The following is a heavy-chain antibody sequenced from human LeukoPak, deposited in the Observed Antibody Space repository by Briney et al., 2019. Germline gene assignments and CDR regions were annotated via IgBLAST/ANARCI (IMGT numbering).Heavy chain of an antibody. CDR1: GFTVSSNF. J-gene: IGHJ4*02. CDR2: ISSSSYI. D-gene: IGHD4-17*01. Sequence: GGSLRLSCAASGFTVSSNFMSWVRQAPGQGLELVSSISSSSYIYYADSVKGRFTISRDNAKNSLYLQMNSLRAEDTAVYYCAKHSMDYGDYVGEDYWGQGTLVTVSS. CDR3: AKHSMDYGDYVGEDY. V-gene: IGHV3-69-1*01.